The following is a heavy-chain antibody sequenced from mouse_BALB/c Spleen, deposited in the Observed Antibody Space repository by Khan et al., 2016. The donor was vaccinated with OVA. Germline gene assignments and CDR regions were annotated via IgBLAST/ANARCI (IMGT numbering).Heavy chain of an antibody. CDR1: GFTFSSYG. CDR3: ARQPGYYGSRSYFDY. J-gene: IGHJ2*02. V-gene: IGHV5-6*01. CDR2: ISSGGSYT. D-gene: IGHD1-1*01. Sequence: EVELVESGGDLVKPGGSLKLSCAASGFTFSSYGMSWVRQTPDKRLEWVATISSGGSYTYYPDSVKGRFTISRDSAENTLHLQMSSLRSEDTAMXYCARQPGYYGSRSYFDYWCQGTSLTVSS.